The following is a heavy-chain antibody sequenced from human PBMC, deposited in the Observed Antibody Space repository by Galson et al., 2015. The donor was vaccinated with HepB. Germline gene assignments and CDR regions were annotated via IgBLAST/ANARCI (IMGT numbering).Heavy chain of an antibody. D-gene: IGHD3-9*01. CDR2: IKQDGSEK. CDR3: ARDWGYDILTGYSPLGGY. J-gene: IGHJ4*02. Sequence: SLRLSCAASGFTFSSYWMSWVRQAPGKGLEWVANIKQDGSEKYYVDSVKGRFTISRDNAKNSLYLQMNSLRAEDTAVYYCARDWGYDILTGYSPLGGYWGQGTLVTVSS. V-gene: IGHV3-7*01. CDR1: GFTFSSYW.